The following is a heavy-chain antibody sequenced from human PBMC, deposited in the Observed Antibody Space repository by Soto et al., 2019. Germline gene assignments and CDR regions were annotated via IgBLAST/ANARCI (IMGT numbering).Heavy chain of an antibody. V-gene: IGHV3-9*01. CDR1: GFTFEDHA. CDR2: INWNSGIT. J-gene: IGHJ5*02. D-gene: IGHD3-22*01. Sequence: EVHLVESGGGLVQPGRSLRLSCAAIGFTFEDHAMHWIRQVPGKGLEWVAGINWNSGITGYADSVKGRFTISRDNANNSLHLEMNSLKSEDTALYYCAKGRGALTVVSNWFDPWDQGTQVTVSS. CDR3: AKGRGALTVVSNWFDP.